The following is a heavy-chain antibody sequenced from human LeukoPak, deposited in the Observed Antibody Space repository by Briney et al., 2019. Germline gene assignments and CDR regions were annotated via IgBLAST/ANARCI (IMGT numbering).Heavy chain of an antibody. V-gene: IGHV1-2*02. CDR2: INPNSGGT. D-gene: IGHD3-10*01. CDR1: GYTFTGYY. CDR3: ARGGELWFGELKSGLDY. J-gene: IGHJ4*02. Sequence: GASVKVSCKASGYTFTGYYMHWVRQAPGQGLEWMGWINPNSGGTNYAQKFQGRVTMTRDTSISTAYMELSRLRSDDTAVYYCARGGELWFGELKSGLDYWGQGTLVTVSS.